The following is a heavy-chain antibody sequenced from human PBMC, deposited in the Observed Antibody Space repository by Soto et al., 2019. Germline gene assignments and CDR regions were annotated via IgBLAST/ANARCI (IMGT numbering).Heavy chain of an antibody. V-gene: IGHV3-30*18. J-gene: IGHJ6*02. CDR1: GFTFSSYG. CDR3: AKDLGDFWSGYYYYYYGMDV. CDR2: ISYDGSNK. Sequence: GGSLRLSCAASGFTFSSYGMHWVRQAPGKGLEWVAVISYDGSNKYYADSVKGRFTISRDNSKNTLYLQMNSLRAEDTAVYYCAKDLGDFWSGYYYYYYGMDVWGQGTTVTVSS. D-gene: IGHD3-3*01.